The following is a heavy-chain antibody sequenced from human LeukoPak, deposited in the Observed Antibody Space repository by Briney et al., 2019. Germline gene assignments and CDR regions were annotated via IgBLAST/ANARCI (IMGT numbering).Heavy chain of an antibody. V-gene: IGHV1-69*06. D-gene: IGHD2-2*01. J-gene: IGHJ4*02. CDR2: VIPIFGTA. Sequence: GSSVKVSRKASGGTFSSYAISGVRQAPGQGLGWMGGVIPIFGTANYAQKFQGRVTITADKSTSTAYMELSSLRSEDTAVYYCASDRRSTSDTFDYWGRGTLVTVSS. CDR3: ASDRRSTSDTFDY. CDR1: GGTFSSYA.